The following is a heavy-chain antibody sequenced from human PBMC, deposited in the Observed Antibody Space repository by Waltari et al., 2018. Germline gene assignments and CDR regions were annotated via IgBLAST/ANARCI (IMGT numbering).Heavy chain of an antibody. CDR2: VSHEGSTK. CDR3: AREIVVVVPSAMMDY. V-gene: IGHV3-30*03. Sequence: QVQLVESGGGVVQPGRSLRLSCAASGFTFSRYGMHWVRRAPDRGREWVAFVSHEGSTKYDGDSVKGRFTISRDNSENTLSLQMNSLKPEDTAVYCCAREIVVVVPSAMMDYWGQGTLVTVSS. CDR1: GFTFSRYG. D-gene: IGHD2-2*01. J-gene: IGHJ4*02.